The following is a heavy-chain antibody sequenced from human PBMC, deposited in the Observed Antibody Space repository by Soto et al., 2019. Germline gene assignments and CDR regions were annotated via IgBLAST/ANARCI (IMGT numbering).Heavy chain of an antibody. CDR2: ISFSGAT. V-gene: IGHV4-59*01. J-gene: IGHJ4*02. Sequence: PSETLSLTCTVSGVSITSYFWSLIRQTPGKGLDWIGSISFSGATYSNPSLKGRAALSVDTSENHLSLTLNSVTSADTAVYFCARDRRDGHQRYFEFWGQGNXVTVSS. CDR3: ARDRRDGHQRYFEF. D-gene: IGHD2-2*01. CDR1: GVSITSYF.